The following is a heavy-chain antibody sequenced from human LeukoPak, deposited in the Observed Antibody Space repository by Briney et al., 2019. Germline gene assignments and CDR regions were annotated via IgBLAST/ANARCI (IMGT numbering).Heavy chain of an antibody. CDR1: GYTFTSYG. J-gene: IGHJ6*03. V-gene: IGHV1-18*01. CDR3: ARETRWLYCSGGSCYHPYYYYMDV. Sequence: ASVKVSCKASGYTFTSYGVSWVRQAPGQGLEWMGRISGHNGNTKYEQRFQDRVTMTTDTSTSTAYMELRSLKSDDTAVYYCARETRWLYCSGGSCYHPYYYYMDVWGKGTTVTVSS. CDR2: ISGHNGNT. D-gene: IGHD2-15*01.